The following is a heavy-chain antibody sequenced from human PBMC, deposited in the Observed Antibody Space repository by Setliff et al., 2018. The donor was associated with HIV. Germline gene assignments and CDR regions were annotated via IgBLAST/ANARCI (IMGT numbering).Heavy chain of an antibody. CDR1: GYTFTGHY. J-gene: IGHJ3*02. Sequence: ASVKVSCKASGYTFTGHYIHWVRQAPGQGLEWMGRINPNSGGTNYAQKFQGRFTMTRDTSISTAYMELSRLRSDDTALYYCARGTRVGANDAFDIWGQGTMVTVSS. V-gene: IGHV1-2*06. D-gene: IGHD1-26*01. CDR2: INPNSGGT. CDR3: ARGTRVGANDAFDI.